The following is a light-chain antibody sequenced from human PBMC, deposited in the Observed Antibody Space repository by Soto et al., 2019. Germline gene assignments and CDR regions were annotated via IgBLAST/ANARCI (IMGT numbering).Light chain of an antibody. V-gene: IGKV1-39*01. CDR3: QHCSTTPWT. J-gene: IGKJ1*01. CDR1: QSISTY. Sequence: DIQMTQSPSSLSASVGDRVTITCRASQSISTYLNWFQQKPGRGPKILIYLTCTLQSGVPSRFSGSGSGTDFTLTISSLQPEDFATYYCQHCSTTPWTFGQGTKVDVK. CDR2: LTC.